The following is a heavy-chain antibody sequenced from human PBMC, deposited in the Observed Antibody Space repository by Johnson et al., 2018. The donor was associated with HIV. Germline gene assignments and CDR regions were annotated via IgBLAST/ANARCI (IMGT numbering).Heavy chain of an antibody. V-gene: IGHV3-66*01. CDR1: GFTVSSNY. CDR2: IYSGGST. CDR3: ARDDDAFDI. J-gene: IGHJ3*02. Sequence: VQLVESGGGVVQPGRSLRLSCTASGFTVSSNYMSWVRQAPGKGLEWVSVIYSGGSTYYADSVKGRFTIARDNSKNTLYLQMNSLRAEDTAVYYCARDDDAFDIWGQGTMVTVSS.